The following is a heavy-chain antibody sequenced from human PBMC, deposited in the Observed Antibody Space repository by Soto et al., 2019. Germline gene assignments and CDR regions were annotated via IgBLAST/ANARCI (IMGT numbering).Heavy chain of an antibody. Sequence: SETLSLTCTVSGGSISSSSYYWGWIRQPPGKGLEWIGSIYYSGSTYYNPSLKSRVTISVDTSKNQFSLKLSSVTAADTAVYYCARNIAVAGSYSDYWGQGTLVTVSS. CDR3: ARNIAVAGSYSDY. CDR2: IYYSGST. D-gene: IGHD6-19*01. V-gene: IGHV4-39*01. J-gene: IGHJ4*02. CDR1: GGSISSSSYY.